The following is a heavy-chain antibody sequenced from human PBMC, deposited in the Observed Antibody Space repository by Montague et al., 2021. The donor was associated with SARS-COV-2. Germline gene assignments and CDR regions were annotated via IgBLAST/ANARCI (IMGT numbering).Heavy chain of an antibody. Sequence: TLSLICTVSGASISIGYYYWSWFRLPAGKGLEWLGRIYRSGSPNYNPSVESSVVLSADTSRNQFSTKMTSVTAADTAMYYCARGVDTGVVTVTGGFDSWGQGTLVTVSS. CDR1: GASISIGYYY. CDR2: IYRSGSP. D-gene: IGHD5-18*01. CDR3: ARGVDTGVVTVTGGFDS. V-gene: IGHV4-61*02. J-gene: IGHJ5*01.